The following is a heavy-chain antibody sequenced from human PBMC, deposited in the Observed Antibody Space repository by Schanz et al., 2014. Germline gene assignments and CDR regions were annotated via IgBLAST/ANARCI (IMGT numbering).Heavy chain of an antibody. CDR3: ARDSGSHYVVDY. CDR2: ISNSGTTI. Sequence: VQLLESGGALVRPGGSLRLSCAASGFTFSDYYMSWIRQAPGKGLEWVSYISNSGTTIYYADSVKGRFTISRDNAKNSLYLQMNSLRVEDTAVYYCARDSGSHYVVDYWGQGTLVAVSS. V-gene: IGHV3-11*01. CDR1: GFTFSDYY. J-gene: IGHJ4*02. D-gene: IGHD1-26*01.